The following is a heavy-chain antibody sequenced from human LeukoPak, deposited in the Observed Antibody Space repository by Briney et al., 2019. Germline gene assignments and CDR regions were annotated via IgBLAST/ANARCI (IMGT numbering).Heavy chain of an antibody. J-gene: IGHJ4*02. CDR3: ARGFLEWLFSY. Sequence: KPSETLSLTCTVSGGSISSYYWSWIRQPAGKGLGWIGRIYTSGSTNYNPSLKSRVTMSVDTSKNQFSLKLSSVTAADTAVYYCARGFLEWLFSYWGQGTLVTVSS. V-gene: IGHV4-4*07. CDR2: IYTSGST. D-gene: IGHD3-3*01. CDR1: GGSISSYY.